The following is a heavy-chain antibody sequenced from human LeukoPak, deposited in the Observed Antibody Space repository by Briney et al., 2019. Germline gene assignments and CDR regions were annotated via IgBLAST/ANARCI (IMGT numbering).Heavy chain of an antibody. CDR2: IWYDGSNK. Sequence: PGRSLRLSCAASGFTFSSYGMHWVRQAPGKGLEWVAVIWYDGSNKYYADSVKGRFTISRDNSKNTLYLQMNSLRAEDTAVYYCASPLVEYSSSWYFDYWGQGTLVTVSS. V-gene: IGHV3-30*19. J-gene: IGHJ4*02. CDR1: GFTFSSYG. D-gene: IGHD6-13*01. CDR3: ASPLVEYSSSWYFDY.